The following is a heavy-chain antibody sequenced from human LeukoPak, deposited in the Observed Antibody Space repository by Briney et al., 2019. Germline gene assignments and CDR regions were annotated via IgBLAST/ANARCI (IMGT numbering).Heavy chain of an antibody. V-gene: IGHV1-2*02. CDR1: GYTFTGYY. CDR2: INPNSGGT. J-gene: IGHJ4*02. D-gene: IGHD6-13*01. Sequence: ASVKVSCKASGYTFTGYYMHWVRQAPGQGLEWMGWINPNSGGTNYAQKFRGRVTLTRDMSTSTDYLELSSLRSEDTAVYYCARGKFVAAAGIFGYWGQGTLVTVSS. CDR3: ARGKFVAAAGIFGY.